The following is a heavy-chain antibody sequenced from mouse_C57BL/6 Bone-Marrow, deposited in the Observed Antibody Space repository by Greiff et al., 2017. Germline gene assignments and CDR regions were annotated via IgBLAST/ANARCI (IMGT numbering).Heavy chain of an antibody. D-gene: IGHD1-1*01. CDR2: INPNNGGT. J-gene: IGHJ1*03. CDR1: GYTFTDYN. V-gene: IGHV1-18*01. Sequence: EVQWVESGPELVKPGASVKIPCKASGYTFTDYNMDWVKQSHGTSLEWIGDINPNNGGTIYNQKFTGKATLTVDKYASTAYMELRSLTSEDTAVYYCARGVVPFDVWGTGTTVTVAS. CDR3: ARGVVPFDV.